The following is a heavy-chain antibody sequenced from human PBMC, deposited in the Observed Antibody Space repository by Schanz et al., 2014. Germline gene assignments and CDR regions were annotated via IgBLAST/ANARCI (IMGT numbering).Heavy chain of an antibody. V-gene: IGHV3-48*04. CDR3: ARIGGSVFDY. CDR1: GFTFSSNS. J-gene: IGHJ4*02. Sequence: EVQLVESGGGLVQPGGSLRLSCAASGFTFSSNSMNWVRQAPGKGLEWISYIGSSSSRIDHADSVKGRFTISRDNAKSSLYLQMNSLRAEDTAVYYCARIGGSVFDYWAQGTLVTVSS. CDR2: IGSSSSRI. D-gene: IGHD3-10*01.